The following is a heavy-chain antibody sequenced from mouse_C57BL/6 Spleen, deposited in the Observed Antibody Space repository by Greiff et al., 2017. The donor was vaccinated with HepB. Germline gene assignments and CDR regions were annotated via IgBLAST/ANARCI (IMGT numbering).Heavy chain of an antibody. D-gene: IGHD3-3*01. CDR2: IDPENGDT. CDR1: GFNIKDDY. CDR3: TTGTLAY. Sequence: VQLQQPGAELVRPGASVKMSCTASGFNIKDDYMHWVKQRPEQGLEWIGWIDPENGDTEYASKFQGKATITADTSSSTAYMQLSSLTSEDTAVYYCTTGTLAYWGQGTLVTVSA. V-gene: IGHV14-4*01. J-gene: IGHJ3*01.